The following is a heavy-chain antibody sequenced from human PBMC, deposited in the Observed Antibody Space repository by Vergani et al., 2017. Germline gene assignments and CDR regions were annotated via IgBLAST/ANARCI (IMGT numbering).Heavy chain of an antibody. CDR3: ARADWGYCSSTSCSSLVGYYYYGMDV. V-gene: IGHV1-69*01. Sequence: QVQLVQSGAEVKKPGSSVKVSCKASGGTFSSYAISWVRQAPGQGLEWMRGIIPIFGTANYAQKFQGRVTITADESTSTAYMELSSLRSEDTAVYYCARADWGYCSSTSCSSLVGYYYYGMDVWGQGTTVTVSS. J-gene: IGHJ6*02. CDR1: GGTFSSYA. CDR2: IIPIFGTA. D-gene: IGHD2-2*01.